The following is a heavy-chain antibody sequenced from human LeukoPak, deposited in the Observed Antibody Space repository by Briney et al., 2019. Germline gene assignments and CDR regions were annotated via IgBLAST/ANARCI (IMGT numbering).Heavy chain of an antibody. CDR2: IYYSGST. D-gene: IGHD3-22*01. CDR1: GGSVSSGSYY. J-gene: IGHJ4*02. CDR3: ALDPYYDSSGYYFDY. Sequence: SETLSLTCTVSGGSVSSGSYYWSWIRQPPGKGLEWIGYIYYSGSTNYNPSLKSRVTISVDTSKNQFSLKLSSVTAADTAVYYCALDPYYDSSGYYFDYWGQGTLVTVSS. V-gene: IGHV4-61*01.